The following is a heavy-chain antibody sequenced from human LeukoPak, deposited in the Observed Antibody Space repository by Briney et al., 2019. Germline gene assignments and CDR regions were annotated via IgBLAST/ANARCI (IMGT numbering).Heavy chain of an antibody. D-gene: IGHD3-16*02. Sequence: SETLSLTCTVSGDSINAYYWGWIRQPPGKGLEWIGYIYFSGTTKYNPSLESRVTISVDTSKNQFSLKLSSVTAADTAVYYCARSPFGGVIVFDYWGQGTLVTVSS. J-gene: IGHJ4*02. V-gene: IGHV4-59*01. CDR2: IYFSGTT. CDR1: GDSINAYY. CDR3: ARSPFGGVIVFDY.